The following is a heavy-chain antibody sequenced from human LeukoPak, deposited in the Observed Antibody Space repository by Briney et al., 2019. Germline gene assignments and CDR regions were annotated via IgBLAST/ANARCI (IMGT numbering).Heavy chain of an antibody. CDR2: ISGSGGST. V-gene: IGHV3-23*01. Sequence: PGGSLRLSCAASGFTFSSYAMSWVRQAPGKGLEWVSAISGSGGSTYYADSVKGRFTISRDNSKNTLYLQMNSLRAEDTAVYHCAKDHTPTERRGYDIPAEGFQYWGQGTLVIVSS. D-gene: IGHD3-3*01. CDR3: AKDHTPTERRGYDIPAEGFQY. CDR1: GFTFSSYA. J-gene: IGHJ1*01.